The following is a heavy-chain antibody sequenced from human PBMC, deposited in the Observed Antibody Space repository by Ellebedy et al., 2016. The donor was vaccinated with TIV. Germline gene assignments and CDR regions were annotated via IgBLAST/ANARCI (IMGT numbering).Heavy chain of an antibody. D-gene: IGHD5-24*01. V-gene: IGHV3-23*01. CDR2: ISGSGGST. CDR1: GLTFSSYA. CDR3: ASGIEMSTISY. J-gene: IGHJ4*02. Sequence: PGGSLRLSCAASGLTFSSYARNWVRQAPGKGLEWASAISGSGGSTYYADSVKGRFTISRDNSKNTLYLQMNSLRAEDTALYYCASGIEMSTISYWGQGTLVTVSS.